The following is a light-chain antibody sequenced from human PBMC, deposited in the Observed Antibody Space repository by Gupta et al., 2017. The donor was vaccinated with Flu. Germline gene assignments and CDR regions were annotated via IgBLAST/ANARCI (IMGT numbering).Light chain of an antibody. J-gene: IGKJ2*01. CDR1: ESILYTANNNSY. V-gene: IGKV4-1*01. Sequence: NVVNKSPDSLAVSLGEWAAINCRPSESILYTANNNSYLAWYQQKPGQPPKLLISWASTREFGVPDRFSGSGSGTDFTLTISSLQAEDVAIYYCHQYYSLPYTFGQGTRLEIK. CDR2: WAS. CDR3: HQYYSLPYT.